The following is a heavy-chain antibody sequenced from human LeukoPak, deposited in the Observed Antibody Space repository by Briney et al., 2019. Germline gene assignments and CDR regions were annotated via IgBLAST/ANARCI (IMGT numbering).Heavy chain of an antibody. V-gene: IGHV4-61*01. J-gene: IGHJ4*02. Sequence: PSETLSLTCTVSGGSFSSGTYYWSWIRQPPGKGLEWIGYIYYSGSTNYNPSLKSRVTISVDTSKNQFSLKLNSVTAADTAVYYCARDRVRGDSNPFFDYWGQGTLVTVSS. CDR3: ARDRVRGDSNPFFDY. D-gene: IGHD4-11*01. CDR1: GGSFSSGTYY. CDR2: IYYSGST.